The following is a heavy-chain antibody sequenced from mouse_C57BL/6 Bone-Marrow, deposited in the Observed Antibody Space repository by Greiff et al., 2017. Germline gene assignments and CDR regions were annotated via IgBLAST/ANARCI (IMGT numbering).Heavy chain of an antibody. V-gene: IGHV5-15*01. D-gene: IGHD1-1*01. CDR1: GFTFSDYG. CDR3: ARRGDYGSSYEGY. J-gene: IGHJ2*01. CDR2: ISNLAFSI. Sequence: EVKVVESGGGLVQPGGSLKLSCAASGFTFSDYGMAWVRQAPRKGPEWVTFISNLAFSIYYADTVTGRFTISRGNAKNTLYLEMSSLRSEDTAMYYCARRGDYGSSYEGYWGQGTTLTVSS.